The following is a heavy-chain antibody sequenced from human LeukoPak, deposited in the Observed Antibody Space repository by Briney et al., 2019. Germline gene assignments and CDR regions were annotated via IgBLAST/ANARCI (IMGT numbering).Heavy chain of an antibody. V-gene: IGHV3-33*08. CDR1: GFTFSSYA. J-gene: IGHJ3*02. Sequence: GGSLRLSCAASGFTFSSYAMNWVRQAPGKGLEWVAVILNDGSQEKYADSVKGRFTISRDNSKNTLFLQMNSLRAEDTAVYYCARDDALGDNALDIWGQGTMVTVSS. CDR2: ILNDGSQE. CDR3: ARDDALGDNALDI. D-gene: IGHD3-16*01.